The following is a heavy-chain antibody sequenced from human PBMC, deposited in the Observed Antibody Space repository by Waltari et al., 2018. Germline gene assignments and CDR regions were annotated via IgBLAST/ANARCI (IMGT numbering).Heavy chain of an antibody. CDR3: TTVVVIAGMDV. CDR2: IRSKANSYAT. V-gene: IGHV3-73*01. J-gene: IGHJ6*02. D-gene: IGHD2-21*01. Sequence: EVQLVESGGGFVQPGGSLHISCAASGLPFSGSAMPWVRQASGKGLEWVGRIRSKANSYATAYAASVKGRFTISRDDSKNTAYLQMNSLKTEDTAVYYCTTVVVIAGMDVWGQGTTVTVSS. CDR1: GLPFSGSA.